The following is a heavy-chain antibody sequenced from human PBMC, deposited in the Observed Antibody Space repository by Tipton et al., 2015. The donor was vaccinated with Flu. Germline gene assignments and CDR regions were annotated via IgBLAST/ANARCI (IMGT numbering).Heavy chain of an antibody. J-gene: IGHJ4*02. CDR3: AQARFFYFDS. D-gene: IGHD3-10*01. CDR2: IYSTGNT. Sequence: TLSLTCFVSGGAIISTTYYWGWIRQSPGKGLGWIGSIYSTGNTFYSPSLESRVSISLDTSKNHFSLKLRSVTAADTATYYCAQARFFYFDSWGQGTLVTVPS. V-gene: IGHV4-39*07. CDR1: GGAIISTTYY.